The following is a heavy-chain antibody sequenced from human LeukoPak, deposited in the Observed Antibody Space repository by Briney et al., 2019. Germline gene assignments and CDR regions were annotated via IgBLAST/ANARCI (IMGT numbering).Heavy chain of an antibody. CDR1: GGSISSGGDF. J-gene: IGHJ5*02. V-gene: IGHV4-30-2*06. CDR3: ARDTKDSGNYYWFDP. D-gene: IGHD1-26*01. CDR2: IYHTGST. Sequence: PSETLSLTCTVSGGSISSGGDFWSWIRQSPGKGLEWIGYIYHTGSTYYNPSLKSRVSISVDRSKNQFSLKLSSLTAADTAVYYCARDTKDSGNYYWFDPWGQGTLVTVSS.